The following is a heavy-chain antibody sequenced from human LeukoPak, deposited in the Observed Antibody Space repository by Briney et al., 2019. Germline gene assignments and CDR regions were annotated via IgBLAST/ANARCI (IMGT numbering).Heavy chain of an antibody. CDR1: GFTFNNYA. CDR2: VSDSGSGT. D-gene: IGHD1-14*01. Sequence: GGSLRLSCAASGFTFNNYAMNWVRQAPGKGLEWVSAVSDSGSGTYYADSVKGRCTISRDNSKDTLYLQMNSLRAEDTAVYYCARPPRTGYTIDYWGQGTLVTVSS. V-gene: IGHV3-23*01. CDR3: ARPPRTGYTIDY. J-gene: IGHJ4*02.